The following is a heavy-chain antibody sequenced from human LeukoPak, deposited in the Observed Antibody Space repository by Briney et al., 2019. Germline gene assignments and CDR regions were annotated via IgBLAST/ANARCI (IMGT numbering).Heavy chain of an antibody. CDR3: ARSSGYYYHLDY. CDR2: IYYSGST. CDR1: GGSISGYY. Sequence: PSETLSLTCTVSGGSISGYYWSWIRQPPGKGLEWIGYIYYSGSTNYNPSLKSRVTISVDTSKNQFSLKLSSVTAADTAVYYCARSSGYYYHLDYWGQGTLVTVSS. D-gene: IGHD3-22*01. J-gene: IGHJ4*02. V-gene: IGHV4-59*01.